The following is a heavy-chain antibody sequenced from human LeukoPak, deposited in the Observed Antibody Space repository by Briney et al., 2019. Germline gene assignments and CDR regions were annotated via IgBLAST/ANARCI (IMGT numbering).Heavy chain of an antibody. CDR1: GGTFSRYA. Sequence: GASVKVSCKASGGTFSRYAISWVRQAPGQGLEWMGGIIPLFDTVNHAQMFQGRVTITADKSTSTAYMELSSLRSEDTAVYYCARSYSYGSRPFFDYWGQGTLVTVSS. CDR2: IIPLFDTV. V-gene: IGHV1-69*06. D-gene: IGHD5-18*01. J-gene: IGHJ4*02. CDR3: ARSYSYGSRPFFDY.